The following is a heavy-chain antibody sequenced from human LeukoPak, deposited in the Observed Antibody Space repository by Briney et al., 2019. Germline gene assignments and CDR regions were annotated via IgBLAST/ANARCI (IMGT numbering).Heavy chain of an antibody. Sequence: SGGSLRLSCAASGFTFSSYAMSWVPQAPGKALEWVSAISGSGGSTYYADSVKGRFTISRDNSKNTLYLQMNSLRAEDTAVYYCAKAPYGDYEIAWFDPWGQGTLVTVSS. V-gene: IGHV3-23*01. CDR2: ISGSGGST. J-gene: IGHJ5*02. D-gene: IGHD4-17*01. CDR1: GFTFSSYA. CDR3: AKAPYGDYEIAWFDP.